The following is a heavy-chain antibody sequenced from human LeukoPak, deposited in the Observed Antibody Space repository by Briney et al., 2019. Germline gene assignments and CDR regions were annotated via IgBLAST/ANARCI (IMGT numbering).Heavy chain of an antibody. J-gene: IGHJ6*03. CDR3: ARDLYSGSWRGYYYYYMDV. Sequence: ASVKVSCKASGYTFTGYYMHWVRQAPGQGLEWMGWINPNSGGTNYAQKFQGRVTMTRDTSISTAYMELSRLRSDDTAVYYCARDLYSGSWRGYYYYYMDVWGKGTTVTVSS. D-gene: IGHD1-26*01. CDR1: GYTFTGYY. CDR2: INPNSGGT. V-gene: IGHV1-2*02.